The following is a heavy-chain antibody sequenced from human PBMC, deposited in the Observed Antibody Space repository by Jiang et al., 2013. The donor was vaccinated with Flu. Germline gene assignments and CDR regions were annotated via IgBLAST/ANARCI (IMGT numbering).Heavy chain of an antibody. V-gene: IGHV4-59*01. Sequence: PGLVKPSETLSLTCTVSGGSISSYYWSWIRQPPGKGLEWIGYIYYSGSTNYNPSLKSRVTISVDTSKNQFSLKLSSVTAADTAVYYCARVTDVAAAGDYWGQGTLVTVSS. CDR1: GGSISSYY. CDR3: ARVTDVAAAGDY. CDR2: IYYSGST. D-gene: IGHD6-13*01. J-gene: IGHJ4*02.